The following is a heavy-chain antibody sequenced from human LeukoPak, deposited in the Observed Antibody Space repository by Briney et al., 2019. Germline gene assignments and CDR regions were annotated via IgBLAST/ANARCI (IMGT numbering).Heavy chain of an antibody. D-gene: IGHD3-9*01. J-gene: IGHJ4*02. V-gene: IGHV1-2*02. CDR3: ARVKDDILTGENFDY. CDR1: GYTFTGYY. CDR2: INPNSGGT. Sequence: ASVTVSCKASGYTFTGYYMHWVRQAPGQGLEWMGWINPNSGGTNYAQKFQGRVTMTRDTSISTAYMELSRLRSDDTAVYYCARVKDDILTGENFDYWGQGTLVTVSS.